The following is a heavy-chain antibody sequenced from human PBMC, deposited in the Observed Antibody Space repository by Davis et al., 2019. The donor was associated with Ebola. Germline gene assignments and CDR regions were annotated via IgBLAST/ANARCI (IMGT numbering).Heavy chain of an antibody. D-gene: IGHD2-15*01. J-gene: IGHJ6*02. CDR3: ARDSGYCSGGSCYRGGGYYGMDV. Sequence: PGESLKISCAASGFTVSSNYMSWVRQAPGKGLEWVSVIYSGGSTYYADSVKGRFTISRDNSKNTLYLQMNSLRAEDTAVYYCARDSGYCSGGSCYRGGGYYGMDVWGQGTTVTVSS. V-gene: IGHV3-53*01. CDR1: GFTVSSNY. CDR2: IYSGGST.